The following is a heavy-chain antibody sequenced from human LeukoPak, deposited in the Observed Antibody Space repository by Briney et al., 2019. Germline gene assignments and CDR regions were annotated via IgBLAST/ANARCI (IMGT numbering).Heavy chain of an antibody. CDR3: ARACGGDCYYAFDI. V-gene: IGHV4-34*01. CDR1: GGSFSGYY. Sequence: PSETLSLTCAVYGGSFSGYYWSWIRQPPGKGLEWIGEINHSGSTNYNPSLKSRVTISVDTSKNQFSLKLSSMTAADTAVYYCARACGGDCYYAFDIWGQGTMVTVSS. J-gene: IGHJ3*02. CDR2: INHSGST. D-gene: IGHD2-21*02.